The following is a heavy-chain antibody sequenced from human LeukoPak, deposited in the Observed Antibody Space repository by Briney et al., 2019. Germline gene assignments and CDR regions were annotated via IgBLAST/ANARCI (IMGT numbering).Heavy chain of an antibody. CDR1: GYTFTSYG. J-gene: IGHJ4*02. V-gene: IGHV1-18*01. D-gene: IGHD2-2*01. Sequence: ASVKVSCKASGYTFTSYGISWVRQAPGQGLEWMGWISAYNGNTNYAQKLQGRVTMTTDTSTSTVYMELRSLRSDDTAVYYCARVCRGGYCSSTSSFDYWGQGTLVTVSS. CDR2: ISAYNGNT. CDR3: ARVCRGGYCSSTSSFDY.